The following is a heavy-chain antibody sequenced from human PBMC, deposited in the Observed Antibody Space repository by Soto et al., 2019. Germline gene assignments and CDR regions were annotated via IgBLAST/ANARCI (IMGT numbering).Heavy chain of an antibody. V-gene: IGHV2-26*01. Sequence: QVTLKESGPVLVKPTETLTLTCTVSGLSLSTGKLGVSWIRQPPGKALEWLAHIFSNDDKSYSTSLRSRVTISKDTSRSQVVLTMPNMDPLDSGTYYCALIKDCSRTDCYLASFDPWGQGTLVTVSS. CDR3: ALIKDCSRTDCYLASFDP. CDR1: GLSLSTGKLG. CDR2: IFSNDDK. J-gene: IGHJ5*02. D-gene: IGHD2-2*01.